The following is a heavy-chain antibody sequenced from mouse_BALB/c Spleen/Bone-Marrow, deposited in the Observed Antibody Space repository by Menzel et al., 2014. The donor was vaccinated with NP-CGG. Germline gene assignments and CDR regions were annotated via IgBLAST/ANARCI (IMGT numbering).Heavy chain of an antibody. Sequence: EVKLVDSGPELVKPGASVKISCKTSGYTFTEYTMHWVKQSHGKSLEWIGGINSNNGGNSYNQKFKGKVTLTVDKSSSTAYMELRSLTFEDSAVYYCARSKGIRGAMDYWGQGTSVTVSS. V-gene: IGHV1-18*01. CDR2: INSNNGGN. CDR3: ARSKGIRGAMDY. J-gene: IGHJ4*01. CDR1: GYTFTEYT.